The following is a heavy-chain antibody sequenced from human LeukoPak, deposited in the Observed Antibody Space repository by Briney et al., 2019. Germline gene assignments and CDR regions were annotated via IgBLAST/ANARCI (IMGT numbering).Heavy chain of an antibody. CDR2: IYSSGST. CDR3: ARVTGYMTEDYFDY. Sequence: SETLSLTCSVSGASISSGSNYWGWIRQPPGKTLEWIGSIYSSGSTYYNSSLQSRVIIIIDTPKNHFSLTLSSVTAADTAVYYCARVTGYMTEDYFDYWGQGTLITVSS. J-gene: IGHJ4*02. CDR1: GASISSGSNY. D-gene: IGHD6-13*01. V-gene: IGHV4-39*07.